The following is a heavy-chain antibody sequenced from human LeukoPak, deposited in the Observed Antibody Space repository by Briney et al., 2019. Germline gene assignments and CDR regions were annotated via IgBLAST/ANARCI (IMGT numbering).Heavy chain of an antibody. D-gene: IGHD6-13*01. J-gene: IGHJ6*03. CDR1: GGSISSSSYY. Sequence: SETLSLTCTVSGGSISSSSYYWGWIRQPPGKGLEWIGSIYYSGSTYYNPSLKSRVTISVNTSKNQFSLKLSSVTAADTAVYYCARGSGSSSELNYYYMDVWGKGTTVTISS. CDR2: IYYSGST. V-gene: IGHV4-39*07. CDR3: ARGSGSSSELNYYYMDV.